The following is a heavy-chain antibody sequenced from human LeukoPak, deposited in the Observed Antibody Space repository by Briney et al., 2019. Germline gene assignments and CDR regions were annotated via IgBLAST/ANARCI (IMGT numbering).Heavy chain of an antibody. D-gene: IGHD3-9*01. CDR2: IYTTGST. J-gene: IGHJ4*02. V-gene: IGHV4-4*07. CDR3: ARCRRDVLRYFDWLCNFDY. Sequence: SETLSLTCTVSGGSISNYYWTWIRQPAGKGLEWIGRIYTTGSTNYNPSLKSRVTISLDTSKNQFSLNLSSVTAADTAVYYCARCRRDVLRYFDWLCNFDYWGQGTLVTVSS. CDR1: GGSISNYY.